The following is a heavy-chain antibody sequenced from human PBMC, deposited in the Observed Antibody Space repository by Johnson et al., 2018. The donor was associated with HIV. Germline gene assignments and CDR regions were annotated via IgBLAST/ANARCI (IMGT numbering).Heavy chain of an antibody. V-gene: IGHV3-30-3*02. CDR1: GFTFSTYA. CDR2: ISYHGTTK. CDR3: AKKMGVGVVPAAMHAFDI. J-gene: IGHJ3*02. D-gene: IGHD2-2*01. Sequence: QMMLVESGGGVVQPGRSLRLSCAASGFTFSTYAMHWVRQAPGKGLEWVAVISYHGTTKYYADSVKGRFTISRDNSKNTLYLQMDSLRAEDTAVYYCAKKMGVGVVPAAMHAFDIWGQGTMVTVSS.